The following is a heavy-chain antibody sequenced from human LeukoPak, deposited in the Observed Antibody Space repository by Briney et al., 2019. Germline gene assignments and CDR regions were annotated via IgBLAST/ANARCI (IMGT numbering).Heavy chain of an antibody. CDR3: VTDLG. CDR1: GFSFTSYW. CDR2: VDHGGSGT. J-gene: IGHJ4*02. V-gene: IGHV3-74*01. Sequence: GGSLRLSCAASGFSFTSYWMHRVRQPPGKGLMWVARVDHGGSGTAYADAVTGRFTISRDNAKNTVYLQMNSLILEDTAVYYCVTDLGWGQGTLVSVSS.